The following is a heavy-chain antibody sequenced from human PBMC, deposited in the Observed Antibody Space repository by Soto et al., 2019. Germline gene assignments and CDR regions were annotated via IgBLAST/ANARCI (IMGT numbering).Heavy chain of an antibody. V-gene: IGHV4-31*03. CDR2: IYYSGST. CDR1: GGSISSGGYY. Sequence: PSETLSLTCTVSGGSISSGGYYWSWIRQHPGKGLEWIGYIYYSGSTYHNPSLKSRVTISVDTSKNQFSLKLSSVTAADTAVYYCASYHMLSRFNWSNPLGHGTLVTV. D-gene: IGHD3-10*02. J-gene: IGHJ5*02. CDR3: ASYHMLSRFNWSNP.